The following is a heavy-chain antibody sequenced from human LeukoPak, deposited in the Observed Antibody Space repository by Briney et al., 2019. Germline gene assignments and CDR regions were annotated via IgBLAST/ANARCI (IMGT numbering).Heavy chain of an antibody. D-gene: IGHD3-22*01. J-gene: IGHJ4*02. CDR2: IYHSGST. CDR3: ARHTASGYYDSSGYYPLPFDY. CDR1: GYSISSGYC. V-gene: IGHV4-38-2*01. Sequence: PSETLSLTCAVSGYSISSGYCWGWIRQPPGKGLEWIGSIYHSGSTYYNPSLKSRVTISVDTSKNQFSLKLSSVTAADTAVYYCARHTASGYYDSSGYYPLPFDYWGQGTLVTVSS.